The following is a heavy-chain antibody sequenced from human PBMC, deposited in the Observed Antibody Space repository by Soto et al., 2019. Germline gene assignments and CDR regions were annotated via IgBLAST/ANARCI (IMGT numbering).Heavy chain of an antibody. CDR1: GFTFSSYA. CDR2: ISYDGSNK. Sequence: GGSLRLSCAASGFTFSSYAMHWVRQAPGKGLEWVAVISYDGSNKYYADYVKGRYTISRDNSKNTLYLQMNRLRAEDTAVYYCASALLSGLKSELDYWGQGTLVTVSS. D-gene: IGHD3-10*01. J-gene: IGHJ4*02. V-gene: IGHV3-30-3*01. CDR3: ASALLSGLKSELDY.